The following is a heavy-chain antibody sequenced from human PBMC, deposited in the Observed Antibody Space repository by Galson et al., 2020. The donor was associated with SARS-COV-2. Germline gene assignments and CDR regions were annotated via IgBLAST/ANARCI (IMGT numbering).Heavy chain of an antibody. CDR2: INTYNGHT. D-gene: IGHD6-19*01. J-gene: IGHJ5*02. V-gene: IGHV1-18*01. Sequence: ASVKVSCKASGYTFTTYALIWVRQAPGQGLEWMGYINTYNGHTNYAQNLQGRVTMTTDTSTTTAYMELRSLRSDDTAVYYCARVSKALAGTLGWLDPWGQGTLVTVSS. CDR3: ARVSKALAGTLGWLDP. CDR1: GYTFTTYA.